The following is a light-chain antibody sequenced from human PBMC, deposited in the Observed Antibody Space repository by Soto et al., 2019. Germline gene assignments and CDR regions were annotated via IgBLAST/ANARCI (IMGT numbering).Light chain of an antibody. Sequence: EIVLTQSPATLSSFPGDRVTLSCRASQYINTRLAWYQHRPGQAHRLLIYQTSIRAAGIPARFSASGCGTDFTLTIYYFQPQDISLYYSHNRLTLPLTFGQGTRLDIK. CDR1: QYINTR. CDR3: HNRLTLPLT. V-gene: IGKV3-11*01. J-gene: IGKJ1*01. CDR2: QTS.